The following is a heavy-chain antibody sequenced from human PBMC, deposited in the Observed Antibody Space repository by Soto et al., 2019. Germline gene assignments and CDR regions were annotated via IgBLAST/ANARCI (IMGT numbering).Heavy chain of an antibody. V-gene: IGHV3-48*02. CDR1: GFTFSSYS. D-gene: IGHD6-19*01. J-gene: IGHJ4*02. Sequence: GGSLRLSCAASGFTFSSYSMNWVREAPGKGLEWVSYITPSSDTIYYADSVKGRFTISRDNGKNSLYLQMNSLRDEDTAVYYCARDIGSGWYYFDYWGQGNMVTVSS. CDR2: ITPSSDTI. CDR3: ARDIGSGWYYFDY.